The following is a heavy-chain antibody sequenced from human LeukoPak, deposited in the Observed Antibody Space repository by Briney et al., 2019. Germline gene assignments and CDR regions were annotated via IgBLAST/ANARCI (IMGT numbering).Heavy chain of an antibody. V-gene: IGHV4-61*02. CDR3: ARDSYSSGWYNWFDP. CDR1: GGSISSGSYY. CDR2: IYTSGST. Sequence: PSQTLSLTXTVSGGSISSGSYYWSWIRQPAGKGLEWIGRIYTSGSTNYNPSLKSRVTISVDTSKNQFSLKLSSVTAADTAVYYCARDSYSSGWYNWFDPWGQGTLVTVSS. J-gene: IGHJ5*02. D-gene: IGHD6-19*01.